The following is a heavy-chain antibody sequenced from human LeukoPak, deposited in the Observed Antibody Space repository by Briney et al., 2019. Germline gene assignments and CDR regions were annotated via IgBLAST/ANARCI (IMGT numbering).Heavy chain of an antibody. J-gene: IGHJ4*02. CDR3: ARDQAPYDFWSGSFDY. CDR1: GFTFSSYG. CDR2: IRYDGSNK. V-gene: IGHV3-30*02. Sequence: AGGSLRLSCAASGFTFSSYGMHWVRQAPGKGLEWVAFIRYDGSNKYYADSVKGRFTISRDNSKNTLYLQMNSLRAEDTAVYYCARDQAPYDFWSGSFDYWGQGTLVTVSS. D-gene: IGHD3-3*01.